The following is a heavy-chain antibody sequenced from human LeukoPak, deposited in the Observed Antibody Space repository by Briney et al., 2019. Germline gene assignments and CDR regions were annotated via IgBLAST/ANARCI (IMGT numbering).Heavy chain of an antibody. Sequence: ASVKVSCKASGYTXTGYYMHWVRQAPGQGLEWMGWINPNSGGTNYAQKFQGRVTMTRDTSISTAYMELSRLRSDDTAVYYCARDRVQLERRLDYWGQGTLVTVSS. D-gene: IGHD1-1*01. CDR3: ARDRVQLERRLDY. J-gene: IGHJ4*02. V-gene: IGHV1-2*02. CDR2: INPNSGGT. CDR1: GYTXTGYY.